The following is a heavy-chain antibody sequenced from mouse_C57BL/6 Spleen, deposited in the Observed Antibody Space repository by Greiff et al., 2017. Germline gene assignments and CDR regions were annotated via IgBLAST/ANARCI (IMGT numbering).Heavy chain of an antibody. Sequence: QVQLQQPGAELVRPGTSVKLSCKASGYTFTSYWMHWVKQRPGQGLEWIGVLDPSDSYTKYNQKFKGKATLPVDTSSSTAYMQLSSLTSEDSAGYYCARWGTTVVATNYIDYWGQGTTLTVSS. J-gene: IGHJ2*01. CDR2: LDPSDSYT. D-gene: IGHD1-1*01. CDR3: ARWGTTVVATNYIDY. CDR1: GYTFTSYW. V-gene: IGHV1-59*01.